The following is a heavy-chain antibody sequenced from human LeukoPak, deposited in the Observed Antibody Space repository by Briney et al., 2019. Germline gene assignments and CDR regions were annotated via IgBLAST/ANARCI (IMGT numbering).Heavy chain of an antibody. V-gene: IGHV3-21*01. CDR2: ISRSSRYI. CDR3: ARALGVAAALGHYYFDY. CDR1: SLTFTIYS. J-gene: IGHJ4*02. Sequence: GACLSLSYAAASLTFTIYSIKSVRHAPGGGRGWHSSISRSSRYIYYADSVKGRFTIFRDNAKHSLYLQMNSLRAEDTAVYYCARALGVAAALGHYYFDYWGQGTLVTVSS. D-gene: IGHD6-13*01.